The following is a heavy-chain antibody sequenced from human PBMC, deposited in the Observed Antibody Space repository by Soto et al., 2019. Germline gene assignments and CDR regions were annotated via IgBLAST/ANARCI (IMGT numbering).Heavy chain of an antibody. CDR3: ARALRGGYYWDTYFDL. V-gene: IGHV1-2*04. Sequence: GASVKVSCKASGYTFTGYYMHWLRQAPGQGLEWMGWINPNSGGTNYAQKFQGWVTMTRDTSISTAYMELSRLRSDDTAVYYCARALRGGYYWDTYFDLWGRGTLVTVSS. CDR1: GYTFTGYY. CDR2: INPNSGGT. J-gene: IGHJ2*01. D-gene: IGHD3-22*01.